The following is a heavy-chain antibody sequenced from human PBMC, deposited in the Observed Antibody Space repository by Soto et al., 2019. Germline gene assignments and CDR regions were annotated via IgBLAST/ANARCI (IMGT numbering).Heavy chain of an antibody. Sequence: GGSLRLSCAASGFTFSSYDMSWVRQAPGKGLEWVSAISGSGGSTYYADSVKGRFTIPRDNSKNTMYLQMNSLRAEDTAVYYCAKDPIEAAGTPAGLGDMDVWGKGTTVTVSS. CDR3: AKDPIEAAGTPAGLGDMDV. CDR1: GFTFSSYD. J-gene: IGHJ6*03. CDR2: ISGSGGST. D-gene: IGHD6-13*01. V-gene: IGHV3-23*01.